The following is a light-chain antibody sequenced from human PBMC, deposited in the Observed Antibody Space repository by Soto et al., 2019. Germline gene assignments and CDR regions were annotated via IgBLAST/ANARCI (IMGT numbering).Light chain of an antibody. CDR2: AAS. CDR1: QTISTY. Sequence: DIQMTQSPSSLSASVGDRVTITCRASQTISTYLNWYQQKPGKAPKLLIYAASTLQSGVPSRFSGSGSGTDFSLTISGLQPDDFATYYCQQSFSTPWTFGQGTKVEIK. J-gene: IGKJ1*01. CDR3: QQSFSTPWT. V-gene: IGKV1-39*01.